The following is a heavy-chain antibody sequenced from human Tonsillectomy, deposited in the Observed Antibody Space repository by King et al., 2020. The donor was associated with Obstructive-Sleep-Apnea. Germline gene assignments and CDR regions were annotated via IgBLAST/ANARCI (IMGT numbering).Heavy chain of an antibody. V-gene: IGHV3-9*01. Sequence: QLVESGGGFVQPGGSLRLSCAATGFTFDYYAMHWVRQAPGKGLEWVSGIFWNIGNTGDADSLKGRFTISRDNAKNSLYLQMNSLRAEDTALYYCVKEKQKYLGALDYWGQGTLVTVSS. CDR2: IFWNIGNT. CDR3: VKEKQKYLGALDY. J-gene: IGHJ4*02. CDR1: GFTFDYYA. D-gene: IGHD2-2*01.